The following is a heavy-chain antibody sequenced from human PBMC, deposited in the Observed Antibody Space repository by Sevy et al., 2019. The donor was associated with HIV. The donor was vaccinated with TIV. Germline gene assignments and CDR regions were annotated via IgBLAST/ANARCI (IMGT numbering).Heavy chain of an antibody. J-gene: IGHJ6*02. V-gene: IGHV3-30*03. CDR1: GFTFSSYW. CDR3: ARTVTTHYYYGMDV. D-gene: IGHD4-17*01. Sequence: GGSLRLSCAASGFTFSSYWMSWVRQAPGKGLEWVAFISFDGDNKYYADSVKGRFTISRDNSKTTLYLEMNGLTTEDTAVYYCARTVTTHYYYGMDVWGQGTAVTVSS. CDR2: ISFDGDNK.